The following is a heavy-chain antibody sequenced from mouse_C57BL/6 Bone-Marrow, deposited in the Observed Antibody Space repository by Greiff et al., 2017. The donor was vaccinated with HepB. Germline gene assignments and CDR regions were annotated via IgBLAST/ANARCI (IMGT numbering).Heavy chain of an antibody. CDR3: ARGGYYGSSYWYFDV. Sequence: QVQLKESGAELPKPGASVKLSCKPFGYTFPSSWMHWLKRRPGQGREWIGYINPSSGYTKYNQKFKDKATLTADKSSSTAYMQLSSLTYEDSAVYYCARGGYYGSSYWYFDVWGTGTTVTVSS. CDR2: INPSSGYT. CDR1: GYTFPSSW. D-gene: IGHD1-1*01. V-gene: IGHV1-7*01. J-gene: IGHJ1*03.